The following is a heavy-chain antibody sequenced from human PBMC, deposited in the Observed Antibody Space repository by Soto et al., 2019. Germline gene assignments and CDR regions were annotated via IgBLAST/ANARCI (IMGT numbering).Heavy chain of an antibody. CDR3: ARASPITIFGVYYYYMDV. J-gene: IGHJ6*03. CDR2: INHSVST. Sequence: QVQLQQWGAGLLKPSETLSLTCAVYGGSFSGYYWSWIRQPPGKGLEWIGEINHSVSTNYNPSLKSRVTISVDTSKNQFSLKLSSVTAADTAVYYCARASPITIFGVYYYYMDVWGKGTTVTVSS. D-gene: IGHD3-3*01. V-gene: IGHV4-34*01. CDR1: GGSFSGYY.